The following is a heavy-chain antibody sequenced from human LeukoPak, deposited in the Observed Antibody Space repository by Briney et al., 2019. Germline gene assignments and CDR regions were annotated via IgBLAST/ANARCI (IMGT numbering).Heavy chain of an antibody. J-gene: IGHJ4*02. V-gene: IGHV3-21*01. Sequence: PGGSLRLSCAASGFTFSSYSMNWVRQAPGKGLEWVSSISSSSSYIYYADSVKGRFTISGDNAKNSLYLRMNSLRAEDTAVYYCAREHYGDFSHFDYWGQGTLVTVSS. D-gene: IGHD4-17*01. CDR2: ISSSSSYI. CDR1: GFTFSSYS. CDR3: AREHYGDFSHFDY.